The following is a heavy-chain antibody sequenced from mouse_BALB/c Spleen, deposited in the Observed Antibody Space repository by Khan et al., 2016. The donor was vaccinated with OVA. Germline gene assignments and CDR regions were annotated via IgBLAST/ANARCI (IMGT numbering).Heavy chain of an antibody. CDR1: GYSFTSYW. V-gene: IGHV1-61*01. Sequence: QVQLQQPGAELVRPGTSVKLSCKASGYSFTSYWMNWVKQRPGHGLEWIGIIHPSASETKLNQKFKDQATLTVDKSSSTAYMQLSSPTSAASAVYDCAVGTTTSYWDVDVWGAGSTVTGAS. CDR2: IHPSASET. J-gene: IGHJ1*01. D-gene: IGHD1-1*01. CDR3: AVGTTTSYWDVDV.